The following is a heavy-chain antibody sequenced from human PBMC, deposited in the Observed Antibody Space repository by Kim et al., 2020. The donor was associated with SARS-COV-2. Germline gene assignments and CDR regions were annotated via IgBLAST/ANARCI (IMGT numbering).Heavy chain of an antibody. Sequence: GGSLRLSCAASGFTFSSYGMHWVRQAPGKGLEWVAVIWYDGSNKYYADSVKGRFTISRDNSKNTLYLQMNSLRAEDTAVYYCARDRRAYCGGDCYSSTDYWGQGTLVTVSS. CDR2: IWYDGSNK. V-gene: IGHV3-33*01. J-gene: IGHJ4*02. CDR1: GFTFSSYG. D-gene: IGHD2-21*02. CDR3: ARDRRAYCGGDCYSSTDY.